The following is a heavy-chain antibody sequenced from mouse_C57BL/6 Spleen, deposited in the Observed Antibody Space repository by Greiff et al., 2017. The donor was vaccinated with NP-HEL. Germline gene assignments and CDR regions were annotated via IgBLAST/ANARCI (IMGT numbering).Heavy chain of an antibody. Sequence: VQLQQSGPELVKPGASVKISCKASGYAFSSSWMNWVKQRPGKGLEWIGRIYPGDGDTNYNGKFKGKATLTADKSSSTAYMQLSSLTSEDSAAYFCARSGLVVVYYFDYWGQGTTLTVSS. J-gene: IGHJ2*01. CDR1: GYAFSSSW. CDR2: IYPGDGDT. D-gene: IGHD1-1*02. V-gene: IGHV1-82*01. CDR3: ARSGLVVVYYFDY.